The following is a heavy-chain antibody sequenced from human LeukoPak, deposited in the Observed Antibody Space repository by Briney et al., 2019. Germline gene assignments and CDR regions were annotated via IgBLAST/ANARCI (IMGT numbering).Heavy chain of an antibody. CDR1: GFTFSNYV. CDR3: ARSPTYYYMDV. CDR2: ISYDGTNK. J-gene: IGHJ6*03. V-gene: IGHV3-30-3*01. Sequence: QPGESLRLSCEASGFTFSNYVIHWVRQAPGKGLEWLAVISYDGTNKYYTDSVKGRFTISRDHSKTTVDLHMDSLGGADTAVYYCARSPTYYYMDVWGKGTTVTVSS.